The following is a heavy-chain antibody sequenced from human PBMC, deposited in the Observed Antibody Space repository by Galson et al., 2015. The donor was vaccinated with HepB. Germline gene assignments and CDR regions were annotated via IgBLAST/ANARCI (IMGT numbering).Heavy chain of an antibody. D-gene: IGHD6-6*01. CDR3: ARERSSSPTYFDY. CDR1: GFTFSSYA. CDR2: ISYDGSNK. J-gene: IGHJ4*02. V-gene: IGHV3-30-3*01. Sequence: SLRLSCAASGFTFSSYAMHWVRQAPGKGLEWVAVISYDGSNKYYADSVKGRFTISRDNSKNTLYLQMNSLRAEDTAVYYCARERSSSPTYFDYWGQGTLVTVSS.